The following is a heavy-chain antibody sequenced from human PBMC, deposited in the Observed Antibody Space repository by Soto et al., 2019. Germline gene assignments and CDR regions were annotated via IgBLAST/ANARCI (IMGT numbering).Heavy chain of an antibody. J-gene: IGHJ5*02. Sequence: GGSLRLSCAASGFTVSSNYMSWVRQAPGKGLEWVSVIYSGGSTYYADSVKGRFTISRDNSKNTLYLQMNSLRAEDTAVYYCARDYCSSTSCYAGWFDPWGQGTLVTVSS. V-gene: IGHV3-66*01. CDR2: IYSGGST. D-gene: IGHD2-2*01. CDR1: GFTVSSNY. CDR3: ARDYCSSTSCYAGWFDP.